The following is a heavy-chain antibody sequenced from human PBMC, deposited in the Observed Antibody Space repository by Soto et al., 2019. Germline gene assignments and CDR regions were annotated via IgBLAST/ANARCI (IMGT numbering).Heavy chain of an antibody. CDR2: IYYSGST. Sequence: PSETLSLTCTVSGGSISSYYWSWIRQPPGKGLEWIGYIYYSGSTNYNPSLKSRVTISVDTSKNQFSLKLSSVTAADTAVYYCAISMARPDPYYYYYMDVWGKGTTVTVSS. J-gene: IGHJ6*03. D-gene: IGHD6-6*01. CDR3: AISMARPDPYYYYYMDV. CDR1: GGSISSYY. V-gene: IGHV4-59*01.